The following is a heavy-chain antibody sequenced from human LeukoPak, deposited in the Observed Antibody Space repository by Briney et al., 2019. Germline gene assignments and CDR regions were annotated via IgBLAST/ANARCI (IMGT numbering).Heavy chain of an antibody. CDR1: GGTFSSYA. J-gene: IGHJ4*02. CDR3: ARDGEYSGGYYDY. CDR2: INAGNGNT. Sequence: ASVKVSCKASGGTFSSYAISWVRQAPGQRLEWMGWINAGNGNTKYSQKFQGRVTITRDTSAGTAYMELSSLRSEDTAVYYCARDGEYSGGYYDYWGQGTLVTVSS. V-gene: IGHV1-3*01. D-gene: IGHD1-26*01.